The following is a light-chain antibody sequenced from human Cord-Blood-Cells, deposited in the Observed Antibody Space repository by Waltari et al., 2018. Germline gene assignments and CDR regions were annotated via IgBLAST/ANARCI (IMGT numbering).Light chain of an antibody. CDR3: QQFNSYPLT. CDR1: QGISSA. V-gene: IGKV1-13*02. Sequence: AIQLTQSPSSLSASVGDRVTINCRARQGISSALAWYQQKPGKAPKLLIYDASSLESGVPSRFSGSGSGTDFTLTISSLQPEDFATYYCQQFNSYPLTFGQGTRLEIK. J-gene: IGKJ5*01. CDR2: DAS.